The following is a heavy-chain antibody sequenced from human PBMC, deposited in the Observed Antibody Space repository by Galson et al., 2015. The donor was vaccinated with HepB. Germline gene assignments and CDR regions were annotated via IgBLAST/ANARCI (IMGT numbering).Heavy chain of an antibody. Sequence: SLRLSCAASGFTLSSYSMHWVRQAPGKGLEWVTLISYSGINKYYAESVKGRFTTSRDTSKNTLYLQMNSLRTDDTAVYYCASPGWESRDAFDIWGQGTLVTVSS. CDR2: ISYSGINK. CDR1: GFTLSSYS. V-gene: IGHV3-30-3*01. CDR3: ASPGWESRDAFDI. J-gene: IGHJ3*02. D-gene: IGHD1-26*01.